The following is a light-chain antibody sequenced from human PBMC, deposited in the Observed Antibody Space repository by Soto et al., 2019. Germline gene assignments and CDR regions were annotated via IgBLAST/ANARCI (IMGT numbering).Light chain of an antibody. Sequence: EIVMTQSPATLSVSPGDRVTLSCRASESVDINLAWYQQRSGQAPRLLIYGASTRATDMPGRFSGSGSGTEFSLTISRLEPEDFAVYYCHQYGISPFGGGTKVDIK. CDR2: GAS. CDR1: ESVDIN. CDR3: HQYGISP. V-gene: IGKV3-15*01. J-gene: IGKJ4*01.